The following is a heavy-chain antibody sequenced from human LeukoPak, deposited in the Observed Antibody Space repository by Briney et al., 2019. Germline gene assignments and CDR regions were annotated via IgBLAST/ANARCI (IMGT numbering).Heavy chain of an antibody. CDR2: ISGSGGST. J-gene: IGHJ4*02. CDR3: AKGEDYYDSSGPVDY. CDR1: GFTFSSYA. D-gene: IGHD3-22*01. V-gene: IGHV3-23*01. Sequence: PGGSLRLSCAASGFTFSSYAMSWVRQAPGKGLEWVSAISGSGGSTYYADSVKGRFTISRDNSKNTLYLQMDSLRAEDTAVYYCAKGEDYYDSSGPVDYWGQGTLVTVSS.